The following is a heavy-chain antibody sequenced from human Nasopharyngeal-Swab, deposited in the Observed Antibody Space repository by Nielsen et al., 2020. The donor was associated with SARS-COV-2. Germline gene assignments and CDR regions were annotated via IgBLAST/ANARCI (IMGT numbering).Heavy chain of an antibody. CDR1: GFTFRYYA. Sequence: GESLKISCTASGFTFRYYAMNWFRQAPGKGLEWVGFIRSKTYDETTEYAAAVKGRFILSRDDSKSIAYLQMNSLKTEDTAVYYCSRDGGYSGYDLRGYNWFDPWGQGTLVIVSS. V-gene: IGHV3-49*03. CDR3: SRDGGYSGYDLRGYNWFDP. J-gene: IGHJ5*02. CDR2: IRSKTYDETT. D-gene: IGHD5-12*01.